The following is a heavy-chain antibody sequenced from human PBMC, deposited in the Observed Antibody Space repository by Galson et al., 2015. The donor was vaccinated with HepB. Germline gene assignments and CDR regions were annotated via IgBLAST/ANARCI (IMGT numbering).Heavy chain of an antibody. V-gene: IGHV3-30-3*01. CDR3: ARGTADPMTTMMTTVTSLQRPADY. CDR2: ISYDGSNK. D-gene: IGHD4-17*01. Sequence: LRLSCAASGFTFSSYAMHWVRQAPGKGLEWVAVISYDGSNKYYADSVKGRFTISRDNSKNTLYLQMNSLRAEDTAVYYCARGTADPMTTMMTTVTSLQRPADYWGQGTLVTVSS. J-gene: IGHJ4*02. CDR1: GFTFSSYA.